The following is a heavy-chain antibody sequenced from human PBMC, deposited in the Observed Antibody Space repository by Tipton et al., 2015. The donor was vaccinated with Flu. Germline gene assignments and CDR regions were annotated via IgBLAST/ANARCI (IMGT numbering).Heavy chain of an antibody. D-gene: IGHD6-19*01. CDR1: GGSISSGSYY. CDR2: IYTSGST. J-gene: IGHJ4*02. V-gene: IGHV4-61*02. Sequence: TLSLPCTVSGGSISSGSYYWSWIRQPAGKGLEWIGRIYTSGSTNYNPSLKSRVTISVDTSKNQFSLKLSSVTAADTAVYYWARGRAVAGFRGFDYWGQGTLVTVTS. CDR3: ARGRAVAGFRGFDY.